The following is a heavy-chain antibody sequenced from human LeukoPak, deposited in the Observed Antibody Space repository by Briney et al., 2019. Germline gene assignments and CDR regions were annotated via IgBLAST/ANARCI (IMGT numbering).Heavy chain of an antibody. V-gene: IGHV1-2*02. CDR2: INPNSGGK. CDR3: ARDEGTYYYDSSGYYYNY. D-gene: IGHD3-22*01. Sequence: ASVKVSCKASGYTFTGYYMHWVRQAPGQGLEWMGWINPNSGGKNYAQKFQGRVNMTRDTSISTAYMKLSRLRSDDTAVYYCARDEGTYYYDSSGYYYNYWGQGTLVTVSS. J-gene: IGHJ4*02. CDR1: GYTFTGYY.